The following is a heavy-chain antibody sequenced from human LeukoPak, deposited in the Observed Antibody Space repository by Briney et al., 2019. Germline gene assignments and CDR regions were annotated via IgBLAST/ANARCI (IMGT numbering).Heavy chain of an antibody. V-gene: IGHV3-74*01. Sequence: GGSLRLSCAASGFTFSNYWVHWVRQAPGKGLVWVSRINSDGSSTNYADSVKGRFTISRDNAKNTLYPEMNSLRAEDTAVFYCAGSPDIVVVPAARYGAFDIWGQGTMVTVSS. CDR2: INSDGSST. CDR1: GFTFSNYW. J-gene: IGHJ3*02. D-gene: IGHD2-2*01. CDR3: AGSPDIVVVPAARYGAFDI.